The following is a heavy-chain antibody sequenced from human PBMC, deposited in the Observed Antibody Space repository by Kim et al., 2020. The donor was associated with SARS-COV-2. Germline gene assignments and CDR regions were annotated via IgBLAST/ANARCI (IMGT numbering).Heavy chain of an antibody. V-gene: IGHV3-48*02. J-gene: IGHJ4*02. D-gene: IGHD7-27*01. CDR2: ISVTDAI. CDR1: GFTFTTYN. Sequence: GGSLRLSCAASGFTFTTYNMNWVRHAPGNGLEWISSISVTDAIYYADSVKGRFTLSRDYAKNSLDLQMNSLRDEDTAVYYCARDWNWGIDVWGQGTLVTV. CDR3: ARDWNWGIDV.